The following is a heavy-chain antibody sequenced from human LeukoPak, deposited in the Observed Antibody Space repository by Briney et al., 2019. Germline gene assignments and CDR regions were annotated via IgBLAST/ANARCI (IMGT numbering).Heavy chain of an antibody. D-gene: IGHD3-22*01. CDR3: ARGYYDRSGYSNPFDY. CDR2: IYYSGST. V-gene: IGHV4-59*01. J-gene: IGHJ4*02. Sequence: SETLSLTCTVSDGSISSYYWSWIRQPPGKGLEWIGYIYYSGSTNYNPSLKSRATISVDTSKNQFSLNLSSVTAADTAVYYCARGYYDRSGYSNPFDYWGQGTLVTVSS. CDR1: DGSISSYY.